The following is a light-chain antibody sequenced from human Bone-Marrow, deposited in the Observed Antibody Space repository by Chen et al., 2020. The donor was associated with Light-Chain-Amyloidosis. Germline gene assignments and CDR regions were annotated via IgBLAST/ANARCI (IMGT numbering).Light chain of an antibody. CDR1: QDIGDW. V-gene: IGKV1-5*03. CDR2: KAS. CDR3: QQYELFSFT. J-gene: IGKJ2*01. Sequence: DILMTQSPSTLSASVGEGVTITCRASQDIGDWLTWYQQKPGKAPDLLIYKASSIHTGVPSRFSGSGSGTEFTLSINSLQPDDFATYFCQQYELFSFTFGQGTTL.